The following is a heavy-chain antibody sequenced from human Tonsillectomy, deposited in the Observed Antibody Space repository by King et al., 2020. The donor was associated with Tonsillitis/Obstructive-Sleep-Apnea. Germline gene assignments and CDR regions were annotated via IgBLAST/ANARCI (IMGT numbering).Heavy chain of an antibody. CDR3: AKDVTTPHYYYGMDV. Sequence: VQLVESGGGVVQPGRSLRLSCAASGFTFSSYGMHWVRQAPGKGLEWVAVISYDGNNKYYADSVKGRFTISRDNPKNTLYLQMNNLRAEDTAVYFCAKDVTTPHYYYGMDVWGQGTTVTVSS. CDR2: ISYDGNNK. V-gene: IGHV3-30*18. D-gene: IGHD3-3*01. J-gene: IGHJ6*02. CDR1: GFTFSSYG.